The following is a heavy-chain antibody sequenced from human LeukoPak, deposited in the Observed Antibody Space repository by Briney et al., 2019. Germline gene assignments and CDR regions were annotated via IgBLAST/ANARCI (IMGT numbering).Heavy chain of an antibody. J-gene: IGHJ3*02. Sequence: GGSLGLSCAASGFTFSSYGMHWVRQAPGKGLEWVAFIRYDGSNKYYADSVKGRFTISRDNSKNTLYLQMNSLRAEDTAVYYCAKAVGATLRNAFDIWGQGTMVTVSS. CDR3: AKAVGATLRNAFDI. CDR1: GFTFSSYG. CDR2: IRYDGSNK. D-gene: IGHD1-26*01. V-gene: IGHV3-30*02.